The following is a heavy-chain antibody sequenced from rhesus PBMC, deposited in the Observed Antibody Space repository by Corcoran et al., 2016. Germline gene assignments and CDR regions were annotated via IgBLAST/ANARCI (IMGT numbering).Heavy chain of an antibody. CDR3: ARGGGIDY. J-gene: IGHJ4*01. CDR2: IYGSGGST. D-gene: IGHD1-44*01. CDR1: GGSISASYY. Sequence: QVQLQESGPGLVKPSETLSLTCTVSGGSISASYYWTWIRQPPGKGLEWMGRIYGSGGSTSYNPSLKSRVTISKDTSKNQFSLKLSSVTAADTAVYYCARGGGIDYWGQGVLVTVSS. V-gene: IGHV4-92*01.